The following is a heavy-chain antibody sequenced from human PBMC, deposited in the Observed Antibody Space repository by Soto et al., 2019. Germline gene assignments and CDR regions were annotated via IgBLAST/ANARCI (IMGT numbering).Heavy chain of an antibody. D-gene: IGHD3-22*01. CDR2: IIPIFGTA. Sequence: SVKVSCKASGGTFSSYAISWVRQAPGQGLDWMGGIIPIFGTANYAQKFQGRVTITADESKSTAYMELSSLRSEDTAVYYCARDSRSYDSSGYYYGGPYYWGQGTLVTVSS. CDR3: ARDSRSYDSSGYYYGGPYY. V-gene: IGHV1-69*13. J-gene: IGHJ4*02. CDR1: GGTFSSYA.